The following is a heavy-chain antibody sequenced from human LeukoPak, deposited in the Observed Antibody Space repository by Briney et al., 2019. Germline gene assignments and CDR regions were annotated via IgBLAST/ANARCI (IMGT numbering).Heavy chain of an antibody. CDR3: AMARRYYNENNWFDP. CDR1: GGSISSSNW. V-gene: IGHV4-4*02. J-gene: IGHJ5*02. Sequence: PSETLSLTCAVSGGSISSSNWWSWVRQPPGKGLEWIGEIYHSGSTNYNPPLKSRVTISVDKSKNQFSLKLSSVTAADTAVYYCAMARRYYNENNWFDPWGQGTLVTVSS. CDR2: IYHSGST. D-gene: IGHD3-10*01.